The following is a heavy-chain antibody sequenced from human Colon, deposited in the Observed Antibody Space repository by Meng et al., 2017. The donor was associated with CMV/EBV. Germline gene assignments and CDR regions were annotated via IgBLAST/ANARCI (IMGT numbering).Heavy chain of an antibody. Sequence: SVKVSCKASGGTFSSYAISWVRQAPGQGLEWMGGIIPILGIANYAQKFQGRVTITADKSTSTAYMELSSLSSEDTAVYYCARLYNYYDSSGYSHWGQGTLVTVSS. V-gene: IGHV1-69*10. D-gene: IGHD3-22*01. J-gene: IGHJ4*02. CDR1: GGTFSSYA. CDR2: IIPILGIA. CDR3: ARLYNYYDSSGYSH.